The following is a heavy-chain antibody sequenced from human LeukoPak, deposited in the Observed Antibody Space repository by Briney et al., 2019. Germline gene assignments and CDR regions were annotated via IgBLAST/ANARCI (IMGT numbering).Heavy chain of an antibody. D-gene: IGHD1-14*01. CDR2: INLYSGGT. CDR1: GYSFTAYY. J-gene: IGHJ4*02. Sequence: ASVKVSCKPTGYSFTAYYIYWMRQAPGQGLECMVWINLYSGGTKYAQRFQSRVTMTRDTSISTAYMELSRLRSDDTAIYYCASWAGGNEPVASFDYWGQGTLVTVSS. V-gene: IGHV1-2*02. CDR3: ASWAGGNEPVASFDY.